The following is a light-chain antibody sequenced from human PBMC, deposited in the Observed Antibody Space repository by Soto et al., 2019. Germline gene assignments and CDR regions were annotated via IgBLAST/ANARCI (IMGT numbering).Light chain of an antibody. CDR3: QQYGTSPFT. CDR1: RNVTDNF. J-gene: IGKJ3*01. V-gene: IGKV3-20*01. CDR2: GAS. Sequence: ENVLTQSPGTLSVSPGERVTLSCRAGRNVTDNFLAWYQQRPGQAPRLLIHGASTRAADIPDRFSGGGSGTDFTLSVNGLQPEAFAIYYCQQYGTSPFTFGPGTKVHVK.